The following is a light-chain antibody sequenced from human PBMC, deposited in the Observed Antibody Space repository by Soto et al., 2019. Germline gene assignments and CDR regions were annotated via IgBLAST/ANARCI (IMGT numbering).Light chain of an antibody. CDR3: QHSDNWPL. V-gene: IGKV3-15*01. Sequence: EIVVTQSPATLSVSPGERVTLSCRASQSVSSSLAWYQQRPGQAPRLLIYGASTRATAIPARFSGSGSGTEFTLTISSLQSEDFAVYYCQHSDNWPLFGQGTRLEIK. CDR1: QSVSSS. CDR2: GAS. J-gene: IGKJ5*01.